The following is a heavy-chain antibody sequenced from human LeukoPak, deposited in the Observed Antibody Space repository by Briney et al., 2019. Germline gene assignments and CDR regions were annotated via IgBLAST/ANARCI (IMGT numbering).Heavy chain of an antibody. CDR1: GGSFSGYY. D-gene: IGHD3-10*01. CDR2: INHSGST. V-gene: IGHV4-34*01. Sequence: KSSETLSLTCAVYGGSFSGYYWSWIRQPPGKGLEWIGEINHSGSTNYNPSLKSRVTISVDTSKNQFSLKLSSVTAADTAVYYCARDYNGYYFYMDVWGKGTTVTVSS. J-gene: IGHJ6*03. CDR3: ARDYNGYYFYMDV.